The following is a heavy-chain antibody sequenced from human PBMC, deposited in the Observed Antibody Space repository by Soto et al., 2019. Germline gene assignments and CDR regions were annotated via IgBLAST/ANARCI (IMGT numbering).Heavy chain of an antibody. V-gene: IGHV3-30*03. J-gene: IGHJ6*02. D-gene: IGHD3-9*01. CDR1: GFTFSSYG. CDR2: ISYDGSNK. CDR3: ALERAGYFDWLLIFGGMDV. Sequence: GGSLRLSCAASGFTFSSYGMHWARQAPGKGLEWVAVISYDGSNKYYADSVKGRFTISRDNSKNTLYLQMNSLRAEDTAVYYCALERAGYFDWLLIFGGMDVWGQGTTVTVSS.